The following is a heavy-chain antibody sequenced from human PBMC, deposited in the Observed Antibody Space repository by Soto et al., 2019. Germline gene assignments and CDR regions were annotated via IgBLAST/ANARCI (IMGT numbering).Heavy chain of an antibody. CDR2: IIPVFDKP. V-gene: IGHV1-69*06. D-gene: IGHD3-3*01. J-gene: IGHJ4*02. CDR1: GDTFGTYA. CDR3: ARLRWTLSLQITDFV. Sequence: QVQLVQSGAELKKPGSSVKVSCTASGDTFGTYAISWVRQAPGQGLEWMVAIIPVFDKPHYAQKFQGRVKISAVKSTDTASLELRSLRYEDTAVDYGARLRWTLSLQITDFVWGQGTLLTVSS.